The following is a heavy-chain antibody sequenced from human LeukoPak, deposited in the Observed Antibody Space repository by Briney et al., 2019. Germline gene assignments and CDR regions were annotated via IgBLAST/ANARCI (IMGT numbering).Heavy chain of an antibody. CDR3: ARRVGVIGATWPFDY. D-gene: IGHD3-3*01. V-gene: IGHV1-2*02. CDR2: INPNSGGP. J-gene: IGHJ4*02. Sequence: ASVEVSCKASGYSFTGFYIHWVRQAPGQGLEWMGWINPNSGGPKYAQKFQGRVTMTRDTSISTAYMELSRLKSDDTAVYFCARRVGVIGATWPFDYWGQGTLVTVSS. CDR1: GYSFTGFY.